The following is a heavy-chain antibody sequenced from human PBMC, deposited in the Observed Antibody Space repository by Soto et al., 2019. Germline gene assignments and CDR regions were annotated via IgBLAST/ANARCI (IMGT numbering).Heavy chain of an antibody. D-gene: IGHD3-10*01. J-gene: IGHJ4*02. V-gene: IGHV1-3*01. CDR3: ARVDYGSGRGDFDY. CDR1: GYTFTTYA. Sequence: QVQLVQSGAEVKKPGASVKVSCKASGYTFTTYAMHWVRQAPGQGLEEMGWINAANGYTKYSQEFQGRVTITRDTSASTAYMELSSLRSEDTAVYYCARVDYGSGRGDFDYWGQGTLVSVSS. CDR2: INAANGYT.